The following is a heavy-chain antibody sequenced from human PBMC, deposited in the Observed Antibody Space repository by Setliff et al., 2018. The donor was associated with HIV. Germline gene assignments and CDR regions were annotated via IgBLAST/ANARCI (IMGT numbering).Heavy chain of an antibody. V-gene: IGHV3-74*01. D-gene: IGHD3-16*01. CDR1: GFTFRSYW. CDR3: ARDRLRGGVGTGLAEY. Sequence: PGGSLRLSCAASGFTFRSYWMYWVRQPPGKGLVWVSRINIDGGSTNYADSVKGRFTISRDNAKNTLYLQMNGLSAEDTAVYYCARDRLRGGVGTGLAEYWGQGTVVTVSS. CDR2: INIDGGST. J-gene: IGHJ4*02.